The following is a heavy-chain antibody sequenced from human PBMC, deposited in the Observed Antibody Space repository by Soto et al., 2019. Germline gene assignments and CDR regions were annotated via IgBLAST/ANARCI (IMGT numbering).Heavy chain of an antibody. V-gene: IGHV1-69*01. CDR2: IIPIFGTA. Sequence: QVQLVQSGAEVKKPGSSVKVSCKASGGTFSSYAISWVRQAPGQGPEWMGGIIPIFGTANYAQKFQGRVTITADESTSTAYMELSSLRSEDTAVYYCARVEYYYDSSGYYFDYWGQGTLVTVSS. CDR3: ARVEYYYDSSGYYFDY. CDR1: GGTFSSYA. J-gene: IGHJ4*02. D-gene: IGHD3-22*01.